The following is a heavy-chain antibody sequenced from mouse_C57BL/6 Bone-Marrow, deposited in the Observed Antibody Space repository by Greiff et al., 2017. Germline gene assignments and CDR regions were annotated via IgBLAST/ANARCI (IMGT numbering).Heavy chain of an antibody. CDR1: GYTFTDYN. CDR2: INPNNGGT. D-gene: IGHD2-3*01. V-gene: IGHV1-18*01. Sequence: EVQRVESGPELVKPGASVKIPCKASGYTFTDYNMDWVKQSHGKSLEWIGDINPNNGGTIYNQKFKGKATLTVDKSSSTAYMELRSLTSEDTAVYYCARRGYSPFAYWGQGTLVTVSA. J-gene: IGHJ3*01. CDR3: ARRGYSPFAY.